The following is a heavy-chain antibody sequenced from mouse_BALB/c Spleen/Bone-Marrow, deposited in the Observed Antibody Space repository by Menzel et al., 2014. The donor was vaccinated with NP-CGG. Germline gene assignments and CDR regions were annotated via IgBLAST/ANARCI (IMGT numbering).Heavy chain of an antibody. CDR2: INGNGGST. CDR1: GFTFSSYY. CDR3: AGSYYGSTFDY. V-gene: IGHV5-6-2*01. J-gene: IGHJ2*01. Sequence: EVMLVESGGGLVKLGGSLKLSCAASGFTFSSYYMSWVRQTPEKRLELVAAINGNGGSTYYPDTVKGRFTISRDNANNTLYLQMSSLKSEDTALYYCAGSYYGSTFDYWGQGTTLTVSS. D-gene: IGHD1-1*01.